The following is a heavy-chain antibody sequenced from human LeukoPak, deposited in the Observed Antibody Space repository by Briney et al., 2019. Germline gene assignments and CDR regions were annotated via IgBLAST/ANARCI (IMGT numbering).Heavy chain of an antibody. V-gene: IGHV3-30*04. CDR2: ISYDGSNK. CDR3: ARDRRNVARDWGGFDI. CDR1: GFTFRPFA. Sequence: GGSLGLSGAASGFTFRPFAMNWVRQAPAKGLEWGQVISYDGSNKYYADSVKGRFTISRDNSKHTLYLQLNSLRPEDTAVYYCARDRRNVARDWGGFDIWGQGTMVTVSS. D-gene: IGHD7-27*01. J-gene: IGHJ3*02.